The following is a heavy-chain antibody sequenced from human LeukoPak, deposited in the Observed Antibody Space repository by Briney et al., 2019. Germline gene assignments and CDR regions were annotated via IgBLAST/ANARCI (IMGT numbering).Heavy chain of an antibody. CDR1: GYIFTGYY. Sequence: SVKVSCKASGYIFTGYYMHWVRQAPGQGLEWMGRIIPIFGTANYAQKFQGRVTITTDESTSTAYMELSSLRSEDTAVCYCARGVGYCSGGSCYYYYMDVWGKGTTVTVSS. D-gene: IGHD2-15*01. V-gene: IGHV1-69*05. CDR3: ARGVGYCSGGSCYYYYMDV. CDR2: IIPIFGTA. J-gene: IGHJ6*03.